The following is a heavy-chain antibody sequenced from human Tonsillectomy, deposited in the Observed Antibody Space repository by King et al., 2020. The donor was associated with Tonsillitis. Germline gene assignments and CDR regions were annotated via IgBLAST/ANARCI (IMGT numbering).Heavy chain of an antibody. J-gene: IGHJ4*02. D-gene: IGHD3-16*01. Sequence: VQLVESGGGVVQPGRSLRLSCAASGFTFSYYGMHWVRQAPGKGLEGVALIWFDGSNKYYADSVKGRFTISRDNSKNTLHLQMNSLTADDTAMYYCARDPTGFSAYPYFDYWGPGTLVTVSS. CDR2: IWFDGSNK. CDR1: GFTFSYYG. V-gene: IGHV3-33*08. CDR3: ARDPTGFSAYPYFDY.